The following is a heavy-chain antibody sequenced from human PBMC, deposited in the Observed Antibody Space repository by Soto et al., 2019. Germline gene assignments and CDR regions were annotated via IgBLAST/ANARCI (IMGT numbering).Heavy chain of an antibody. CDR1: GDSISGYY. J-gene: IGHJ4*02. CDR2: VSDRRYT. CDR3: ARDMVFQGLSFWY. Sequence: SETLPLPCTLSGDSISGYYWNWIRKPPGKGLEWIGNVSDRRYTNYNPSLNSRVTISIGTSENFFSLKLTSVTAADTAVYYCARDMVFQGLSFWYWGQGRLVTVTS. V-gene: IGHV4-59*01. D-gene: IGHD2-8*01.